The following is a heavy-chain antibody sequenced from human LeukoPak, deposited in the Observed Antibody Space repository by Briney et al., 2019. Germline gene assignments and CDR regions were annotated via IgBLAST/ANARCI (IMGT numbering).Heavy chain of an antibody. CDR3: ARVNSVMITFGGVIRY. J-gene: IGHJ4*02. CDR2: ISAYNGNT. CDR1: GYTFTSYG. Sequence: GSVKVSCKASGYTFTSYGISWVRQAPGQGLEWMGWISAYNGNTNYAQKLQGRVTMTTDTSTSTAYMELRSLRSDDTAVYYCARVNSVMITFGGVIRYWGQGTLVTVSS. D-gene: IGHD3-16*01. V-gene: IGHV1-18*01.